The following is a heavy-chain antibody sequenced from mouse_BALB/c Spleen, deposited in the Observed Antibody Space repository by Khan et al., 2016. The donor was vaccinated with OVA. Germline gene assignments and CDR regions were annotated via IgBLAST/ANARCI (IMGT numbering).Heavy chain of an antibody. J-gene: IGHJ1*01. D-gene: IGHD2-4*01. Sequence: EVELVESGGGLVKPGGSLKLSCAASGFAFSSYDMSWVRQTPEKRLDWVAYISSGGGSIYFPDTVKGRFTISRDNAKNTLYLQMDSLKSEDTAMYYCTRHQATMITTSCYCDVWGAGTTVTVSS. CDR1: GFAFSSYD. CDR2: ISSGGGSI. V-gene: IGHV5-12-1*01. CDR3: TRHQATMITTSCYCDV.